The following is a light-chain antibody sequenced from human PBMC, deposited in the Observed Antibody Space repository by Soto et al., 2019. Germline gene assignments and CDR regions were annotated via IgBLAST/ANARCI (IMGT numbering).Light chain of an antibody. CDR3: QQRSNWPWT. CDR2: DAS. CDR1: PSVSSY. V-gene: IGKV3-11*01. J-gene: IGKJ1*01. Sequence: ETVLTQSPATLSLSPGERATLSCRASPSVSSYLAWYQQKAGQAPRLLIYDASNRATGIPARFSGSGSGTDFTLTISSLEPEDFAIYYCQQRSNWPWTFGQGTKVELK.